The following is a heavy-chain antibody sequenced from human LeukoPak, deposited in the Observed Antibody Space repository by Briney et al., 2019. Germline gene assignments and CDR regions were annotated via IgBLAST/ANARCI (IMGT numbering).Heavy chain of an antibody. J-gene: IGHJ4*01. CDR3: AKFNGWELAEYYLDY. CDR1: GFIFSDYA. Sequence: GGSLRLSCAASGFIFSDYAMSWVRQAPGKGLEWLSGMSKSGYYTYDTESVKGRFTISRDNSKNTLYLQMSDLRAEDTAIYYCAKFNGWELAEYYLDYWGHGTLVTVSP. D-gene: IGHD1-26*01. V-gene: IGHV3-23*01. CDR2: MSKSGYYT.